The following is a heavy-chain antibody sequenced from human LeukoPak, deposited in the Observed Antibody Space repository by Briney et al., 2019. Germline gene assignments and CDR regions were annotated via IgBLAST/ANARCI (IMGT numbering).Heavy chain of an antibody. D-gene: IGHD1-26*01. CDR1: GYTFTDYY. CDR3: ARDRGGRLNYYYMDV. J-gene: IGHJ6*03. CDR2: INPNSGAA. V-gene: IGHV1-2*02. Sequence: ASVKVSGKASGYTFTDYYIHWVRQAPGQGLEWMGWINPNSGAANYAQKFQGRVTMTSDTSISTASMELTRLRSDDTAMYYCARDRGGRLNYYYMDVWGKGATVTVSS.